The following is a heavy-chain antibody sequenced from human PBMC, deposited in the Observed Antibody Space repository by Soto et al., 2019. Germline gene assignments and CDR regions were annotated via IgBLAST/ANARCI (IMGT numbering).Heavy chain of an antibody. V-gene: IGHV3-7*03. CDR3: VRDLRRSSWYY. J-gene: IGHJ4*02. D-gene: IGHD6-13*01. Sequence: PGGSLRLACAASGFTFSNYWMSWVRQAPGKGLEWVANVNQDGSEKYYMDSVKGRFTISRDNAKKSLYLQMKSLRDEDTAVYYCVRDLRRSSWYYWGQGTQVTVSS. CDR1: GFTFSNYW. CDR2: VNQDGSEK.